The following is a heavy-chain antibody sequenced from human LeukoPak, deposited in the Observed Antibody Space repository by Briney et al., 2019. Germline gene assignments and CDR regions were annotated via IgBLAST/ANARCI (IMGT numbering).Heavy chain of an antibody. CDR2: INPNSGGT. V-gene: IGHV1-2*02. CDR1: GYTFTGYY. D-gene: IGHD3-10*01. J-gene: IGHJ6*02. CDR3: ARDGDYYGSGSYYHYYYYGMDV. Sequence: ASVKVSCKASGYTFTGYYMHWVRQAPGQGLEWMGWINPNSGGTNYAQKFQGRVTMTRDTSISTAYMELSRLRSDDTAVYYCARDGDYYGSGSYYHYYYYGMDVWGQGTTVTVSS.